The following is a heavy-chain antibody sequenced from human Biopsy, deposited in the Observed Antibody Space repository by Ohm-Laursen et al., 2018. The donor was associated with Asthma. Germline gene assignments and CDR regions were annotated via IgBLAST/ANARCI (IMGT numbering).Heavy chain of an antibody. D-gene: IGHD2-2*01. J-gene: IGHJ4*02. CDR1: GGTFNTYV. Sequence: GASVKVSYKSLGGTFNTYVIGWVRQAPGQGLEWMGGINSVFGTTTYPQKFQDRVTITADDSTGTVYMELSSLRSEDTAVYYCARKAGSCISRTCYSLDFWGQGTLVTVSS. V-gene: IGHV1-69*13. CDR3: ARKAGSCISRTCYSLDF. CDR2: INSVFGTT.